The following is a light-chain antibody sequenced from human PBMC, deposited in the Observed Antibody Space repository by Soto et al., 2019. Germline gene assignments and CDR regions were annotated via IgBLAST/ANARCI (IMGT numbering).Light chain of an antibody. CDR3: QSYDNSLSLLLV. Sequence: QSVLTQPPSVSGAPGQRVTISCTGSSSNIGAGYDVHWYRQLPGTAPKLLIYGNTNRPSGVPDRFSGSKSGTSASLAITGLQAEDEADYYCQSYDNSLSLLLVFGGGTKVTVL. CDR1: SSNIGAGYD. V-gene: IGLV1-40*01. CDR2: GNT. J-gene: IGLJ3*02.